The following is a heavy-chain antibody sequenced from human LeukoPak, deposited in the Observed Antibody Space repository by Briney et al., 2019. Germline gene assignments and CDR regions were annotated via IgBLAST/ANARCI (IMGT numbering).Heavy chain of an antibody. CDR1: GYTFTSYD. Sequence: ASVKVSCKASGYTFTSYDINWVRQATGQGLEWMGLMNPNSGKTGYAQKFHGRVTMTRNTSISTAYMELSSLRSEATAVYYCARGSTVVVVAATDWFDPGCHRTLAIVAS. CDR2: MNPNSGKT. CDR3: ARGSTVVVVAATDWFDP. V-gene: IGHV1-8*01. J-gene: IGHJ5*02. D-gene: IGHD2-15*01.